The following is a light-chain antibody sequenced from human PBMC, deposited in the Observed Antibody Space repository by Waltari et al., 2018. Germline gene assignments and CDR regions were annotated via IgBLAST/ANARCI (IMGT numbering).Light chain of an antibody. CDR1: NIGTRT. CDR2: RDT. V-gene: IGLV3-9*01. J-gene: IGLJ3*02. CDR3: QLWDSTWV. Sequence: SYEVTQPLSVSVALGQTAKITCGRNNIGTRTVHWDQQRPGQAPVLCIYRDTNRPSGIPARFSGSNSGKTATLTISRAQAGDEADYDCQLWDSTWVFGGGTKLTVL.